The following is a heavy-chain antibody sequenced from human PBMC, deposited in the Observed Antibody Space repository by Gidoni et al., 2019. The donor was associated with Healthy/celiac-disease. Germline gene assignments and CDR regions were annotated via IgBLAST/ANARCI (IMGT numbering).Heavy chain of an antibody. CDR2: IAYDGSNK. CDR3: ARGVGAAVDY. J-gene: IGHJ4*02. CDR1: RFTFSSSA. V-gene: IGHV3-30-3*01. D-gene: IGHD6-13*01. Sequence: QVLLVESGGVVVRPGRSLRLSCSASRFTFSSSAMHWVRQAPGKGREWVAVIAYDGSNKYYADAGKGLFTIYRDNSKNTQYQKMNSLRAEDTAVYYCARGVGAAVDYWGQGTLVTVSS.